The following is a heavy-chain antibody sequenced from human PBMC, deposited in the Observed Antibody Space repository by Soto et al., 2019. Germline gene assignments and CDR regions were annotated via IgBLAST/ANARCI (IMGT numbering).Heavy chain of an antibody. Sequence: GGSLRLSCAASGFTFSSYGMHWVRQAPGKGLEWVAVIWYDGSNKYYADSVKGRFTISRDNSKNTLYLQMNSLRAEDTAVYYCARPAYYYGSGSYYYYYYMDVWGKGTTVTVS. CDR3: ARPAYYYGSGSYYYYYYMDV. CDR2: IWYDGSNK. CDR1: GFTFSSYG. D-gene: IGHD3-10*01. J-gene: IGHJ6*03. V-gene: IGHV3-33*01.